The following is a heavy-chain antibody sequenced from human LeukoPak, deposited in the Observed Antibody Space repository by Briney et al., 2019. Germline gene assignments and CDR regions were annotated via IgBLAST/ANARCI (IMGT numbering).Heavy chain of an antibody. Sequence: GGSLRLSCAASGFTFSSYAMSWVRQAPGKGLEWVSAISGSGGSTYYADSVKGRFTISRDNSKNTLYLQLNSLRAEDTAVYYCAKALSEIYCSSTSCYLLDYWGQGTLVTVSS. CDR3: AKALSEIYCSSTSCYLLDY. J-gene: IGHJ4*02. V-gene: IGHV3-23*01. CDR1: GFTFSSYA. CDR2: ISGSGGST. D-gene: IGHD2-2*01.